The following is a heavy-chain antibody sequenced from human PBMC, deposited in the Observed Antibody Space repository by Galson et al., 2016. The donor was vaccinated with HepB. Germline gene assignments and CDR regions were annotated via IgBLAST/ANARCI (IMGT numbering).Heavy chain of an antibody. CDR3: AREATAGNYRLGFKSNWFDP. D-gene: IGHD3-16*02. CDR2: ISHSGST. CDR1: GGSISSSNW. V-gene: IGHV4-4*02. J-gene: IGHJ5*02. Sequence: ETLSLTCAVSGGSISSSNWWSWVRQTPDKGLEWIGEISHSGSTNYNPSLQSRVTISLDTSKNQFSLKLRSVTAADTAMYYCAREATAGNYRLGFKSNWFDPRGQGTLVTVSS.